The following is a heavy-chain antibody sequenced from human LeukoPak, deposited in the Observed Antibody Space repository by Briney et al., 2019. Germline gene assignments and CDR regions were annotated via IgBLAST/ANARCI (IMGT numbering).Heavy chain of an antibody. CDR3: ARADIVVVTAIQNNWFDP. V-gene: IGHV4-59*08. CDR1: GGSISSYY. D-gene: IGHD2-21*02. CDR2: IYYSGST. J-gene: IGHJ5*02. Sequence: SETLSLTCTVSGGSISSYYWSWIRQSPGKGLEWIGYIYYSGSTNYNPSLKSRVTISVDTSKNQFSLKLSSVTAADTAVYYCARADIVVVTAIQNNWFDPWGQGTLVTVSS.